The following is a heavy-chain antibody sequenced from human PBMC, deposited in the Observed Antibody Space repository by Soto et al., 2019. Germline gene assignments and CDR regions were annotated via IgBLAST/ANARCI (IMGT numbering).Heavy chain of an antibody. J-gene: IGHJ5*02. D-gene: IGHD4-17*01. V-gene: IGHV4-34*01. Sequence: QVQLQQWGAGLLKPSETLSLTCAVYGGSFSGYYWSWIRQPPGKGLEWIGEINHSGSTNYNPSLKSRVTISVDTSKNQFSLKLSSVTAADTAVYYCARGDETVTRWFDPWGQGTLVTVSS. CDR2: INHSGST. CDR3: ARGDETVTRWFDP. CDR1: GGSFSGYY.